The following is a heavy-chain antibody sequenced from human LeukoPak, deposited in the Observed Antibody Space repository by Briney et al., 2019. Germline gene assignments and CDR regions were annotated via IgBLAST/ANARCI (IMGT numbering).Heavy chain of an antibody. CDR2: ISYDGSNK. D-gene: IGHD6-13*01. CDR1: GFTFSSYA. J-gene: IGHJ6*03. CDR3: AKDHWQQRHYYYYYMDV. V-gene: IGHV3-30*04. Sequence: PGGSLRLSCAASGFTFSSYALHWVRQAPGKGLEWVALISYDGSNKYYADSVKGRFTISRDNSKNTLYLQMNSLRAEDTAVYYCAKDHWQQRHYYYYYMDVWGKGTTVTISS.